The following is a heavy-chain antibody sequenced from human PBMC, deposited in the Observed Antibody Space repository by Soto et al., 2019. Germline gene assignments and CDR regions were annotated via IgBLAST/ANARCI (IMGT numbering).Heavy chain of an antibody. CDR2: INAHSGGT. CDR1: GFSFTGYY. Sequence: ASVKVSCKASGFSFTGYYIHWLRQAPGQGLEWMGWINAHSGGTEYAQKFQGRVTLTRDTSIATAYLTLTSLTSDDTALYYCAKDSTRQLAYWLDPWGQGTQVTVSS. V-gene: IGHV1-2*02. CDR3: AKDSTRQLAYWLDP. D-gene: IGHD6-6*01. J-gene: IGHJ5*02.